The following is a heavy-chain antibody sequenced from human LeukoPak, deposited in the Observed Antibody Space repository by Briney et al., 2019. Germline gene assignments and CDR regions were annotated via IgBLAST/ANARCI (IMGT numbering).Heavy chain of an antibody. D-gene: IGHD6-6*01. CDR2: IIPIFGTA. J-gene: IGHJ6*03. V-gene: IGHV1-69*13. CDR1: GGTFSSYA. CDR3: ARGVTFPVAARPGEYYYYYMDV. Sequence: ASVKVSCKASGGTFSSYAIIWVRQAPGQGLEWMGGIIPIFGTANYAQKFQGRVTITADDSTSTAYMELSSLRSEDTAVYYCARGVTFPVAARPGEYYYYYMDVWGKGTTVTVSS.